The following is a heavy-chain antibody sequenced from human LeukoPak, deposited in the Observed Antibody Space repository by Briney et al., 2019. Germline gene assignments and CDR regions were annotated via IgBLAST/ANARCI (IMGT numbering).Heavy chain of an antibody. J-gene: IGHJ4*02. CDR3: ARGYGDSGFDY. V-gene: IGHV3-30-3*01. CDR2: ISYDGSNK. Sequence: GGSLRLSCAASGFTFSSYAMHWVRQAPGKGLEWVAVISYDGSNKYYADSVKGRFTISRDNSKNTLYLQMNSLSAEDTAVYYCARGYGDSGFDYWGQGTLVTVSS. D-gene: IGHD4-17*01. CDR1: GFTFSSYA.